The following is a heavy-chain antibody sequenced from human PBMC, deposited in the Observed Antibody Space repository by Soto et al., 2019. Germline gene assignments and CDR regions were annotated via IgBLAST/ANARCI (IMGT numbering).Heavy chain of an antibody. Sequence: QVQLVESGGGVVRPGRSLILSCAASGFTFNSYGMHWVRQAPGKGLEWVAVISYDGNNKFYADSVKGRFTISRDNSKNTLYLQINTLRAEDTAVYYCAKLPGFWNGHSIDYWGQGTLVTVSS. J-gene: IGHJ4*02. CDR1: GFTFNSYG. V-gene: IGHV3-30*18. CDR2: ISYDGNNK. CDR3: AKLPGFWNGHSIDY. D-gene: IGHD3-3*01.